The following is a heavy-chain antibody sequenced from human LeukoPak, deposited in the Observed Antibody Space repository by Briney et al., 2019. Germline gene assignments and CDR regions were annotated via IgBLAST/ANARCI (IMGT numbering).Heavy chain of an antibody. V-gene: IGHV3-21*04. D-gene: IGHD3-22*01. J-gene: IGHJ4*02. Sequence: PGGSLRLSCAASGFTFSSYSMNWVRQAPGKGLEWVSSISTSSSYIHYADSVKGRFTISRDNAKNSLYLQMNSLRAEDTAVYYCAKEPHYYDSSGYYHPSFFDYWGQGTLVTVSS. CDR2: ISTSSSYI. CDR3: AKEPHYYDSSGYYHPSFFDY. CDR1: GFTFSSYS.